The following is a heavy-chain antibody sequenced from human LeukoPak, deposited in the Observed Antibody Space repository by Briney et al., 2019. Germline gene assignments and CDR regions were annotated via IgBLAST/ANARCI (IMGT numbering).Heavy chain of an antibody. CDR1: GYSFTSYW. V-gene: IGHV5-51*01. CDR3: ARRVGYNWKEGRGYYFDY. Sequence: GESLKISCKGSGYSFTSYWIGWVRQMPGKGLEWMGIIYPGDSDTRYSPSFQGQVTISADKSISTAYLQWSSLKASDTAMYYCARRVGYNWKEGRGYYFDYWGQGTLVTVSS. J-gene: IGHJ4*02. CDR2: IYPGDSDT. D-gene: IGHD1-20*01.